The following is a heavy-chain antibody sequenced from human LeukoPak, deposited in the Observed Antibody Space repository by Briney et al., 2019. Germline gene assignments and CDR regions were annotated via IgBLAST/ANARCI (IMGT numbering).Heavy chain of an antibody. Sequence: PGGSHRLSCAASGFSLSDAWMSWVRQAPGKGLECVGRMKPRGTTEDGAPMNDRFIVSRDDSKNTLYLQMNSLKAEDTGLYYCSQLSRGYWGQGAQVTVSS. J-gene: IGHJ4*02. V-gene: IGHV3-15*01. D-gene: IGHD2-15*01. CDR3: SQLSRGY. CDR1: GFSLSDAW. CDR2: MKPRGTT.